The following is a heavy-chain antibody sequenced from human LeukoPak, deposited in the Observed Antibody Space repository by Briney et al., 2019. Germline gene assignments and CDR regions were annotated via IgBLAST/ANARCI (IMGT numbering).Heavy chain of an antibody. J-gene: IGHJ5*02. V-gene: IGHV4-34*01. CDR2: INHSGST. CDR3: ARGKVRLRYCSGGSCLRWFDP. CDR1: GVSFSGYY. D-gene: IGHD2-15*01. Sequence: PSETLSLTCAVYGVSFSGYYWSWIRQPPGKGMEWIGEINHSGSTNYNPSPKSRVTISVDTSKNQFSLKLSSVTAADTAVYYCARGKVRLRYCSGGSCLRWFDPWGQGTLVTVSS.